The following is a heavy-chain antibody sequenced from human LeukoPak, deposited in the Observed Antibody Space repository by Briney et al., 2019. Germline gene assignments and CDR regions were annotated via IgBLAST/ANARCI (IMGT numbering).Heavy chain of an antibody. J-gene: IGHJ3*02. V-gene: IGHV4-39*07. CDR2: IYRSGST. CDR1: GGSISSSSYY. Sequence: PSETLSLTCTVSGGSISSSSYYWGWIRQPPGKGLEWIGEIYRSGSTHYNPSLKSRVTISVDKTKNQFSLKLTSVTAADTAVYYCACLTTADAFDIWGQGTMVTVSS. CDR3: ACLTTADAFDI. D-gene: IGHD3-22*01.